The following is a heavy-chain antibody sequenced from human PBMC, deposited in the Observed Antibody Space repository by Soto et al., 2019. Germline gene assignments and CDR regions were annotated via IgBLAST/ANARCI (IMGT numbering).Heavy chain of an antibody. Sequence: GGSLRLSCAASGFTFSSYGMHWVRQAPGKGLEWVAVISYDGSNKYYADSVKGRFTISRDNSKNTLYLQINSLRAEDTAVYYCAKVGMDVWGQGTTVTVS. CDR3: AKVGMDV. V-gene: IGHV3-30*18. CDR2: ISYDGSNK. J-gene: IGHJ6*02. CDR1: GFTFSSYG.